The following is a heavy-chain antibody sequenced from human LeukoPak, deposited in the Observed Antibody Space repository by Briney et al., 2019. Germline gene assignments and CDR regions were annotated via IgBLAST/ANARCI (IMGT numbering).Heavy chain of an antibody. J-gene: IGHJ4*02. V-gene: IGHV5-51*03. D-gene: IGHD3-10*01. Sequence: PGESLKISCKGSAYSFTSYWIGWVRQMPGKGLEWIGIIYPGDSDTRYSPSFQGQVTISADKSISTAFLQWSSLQASDTAMYYCARSSAMTYNGPRDYWGQGTLVTVSS. CDR2: IYPGDSDT. CDR1: AYSFTSYW. CDR3: ARSSAMTYNGPRDY.